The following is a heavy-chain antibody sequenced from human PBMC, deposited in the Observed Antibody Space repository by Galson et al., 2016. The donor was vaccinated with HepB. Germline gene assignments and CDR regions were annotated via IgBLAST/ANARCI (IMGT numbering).Heavy chain of an antibody. J-gene: IGHJ6*02. D-gene: IGHD4-17*01. CDR2: INSDGSST. Sequence: SLRLSCAASGFTFSRHWMHWVRQAPGKGLVWVSRINSDGSSTTYADSVKGRFTISRDSAKNTLYLQMNSLRAEDTAVYYCAREDYGDDPVYYYYYGMDVWGQGTTVTVSS. CDR1: GFTFSRHW. CDR3: AREDYGDDPVYYYYYGMDV. V-gene: IGHV3-74*01.